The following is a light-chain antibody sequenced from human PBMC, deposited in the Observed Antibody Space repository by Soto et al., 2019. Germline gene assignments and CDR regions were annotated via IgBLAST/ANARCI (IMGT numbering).Light chain of an antibody. CDR2: GAS. Sequence: LTQSPGDMFISPCGRTNLSCRASQSISRYLAWYQQKPGQGPRLLIYGASSRATGTPARFSGSGSGTDFTLTINSLEPEDFALYYCQQYGSSPPTFGQGTKVDIK. J-gene: IGKJ1*01. V-gene: IGKV3-20*01. CDR1: QSISRY. CDR3: QQYGSSPPT.